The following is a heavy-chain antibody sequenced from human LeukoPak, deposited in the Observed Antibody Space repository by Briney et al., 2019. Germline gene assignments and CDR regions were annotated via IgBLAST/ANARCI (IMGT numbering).Heavy chain of an antibody. J-gene: IGHJ4*02. D-gene: IGHD6-6*01. CDR1: GFIVGSNY. Sequence: PGGSLRLSCAASGFIVGSNYMSWVRQAPGKGLEWVSVIYSGGSTYYADSVKGRFTISRDNSKNTLYLQMNSLRAEDTAVYYCARTYRSSPCFDWGQGTLVTVSS. CDR2: IYSGGST. CDR3: ARTYRSSPCFD. V-gene: IGHV3-53*01.